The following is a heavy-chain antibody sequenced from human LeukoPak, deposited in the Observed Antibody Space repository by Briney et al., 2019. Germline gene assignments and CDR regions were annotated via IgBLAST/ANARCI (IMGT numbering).Heavy chain of an antibody. Sequence: GGSLRLSCAASGFTVSSNSMSWVCQAPGKGLEWVSVIYSGGSTKYADSVKGRFTIFRDNSKNTLNLQMNSLRAEDTAVYYCARHLRYGSGGYFDYWGQGTLVTVSS. CDR3: ARHLRYGSGGYFDY. V-gene: IGHV3-66*04. CDR1: GFTVSSNS. J-gene: IGHJ4*02. CDR2: IYSGGST. D-gene: IGHD3-10*01.